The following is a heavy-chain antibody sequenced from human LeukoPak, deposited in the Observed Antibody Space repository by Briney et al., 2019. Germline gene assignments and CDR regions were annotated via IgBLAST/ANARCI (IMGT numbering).Heavy chain of an antibody. CDR2: ISSSSSYI. V-gene: IGHV3-21*01. Sequence: TGGSLGLSCAASGFTFSSYSLNWVRQAPGKGLEWISSISSSSSYIYYADSVKGRFTISRDNAKNSLYLQMNSLRAEDTAVYYCARDGPTEAGAYCSSTSCYFFDYWGQGTLVTVSS. D-gene: IGHD2-2*01. CDR1: GFTFSSYS. CDR3: ARDGPTEAGAYCSSTSCYFFDY. J-gene: IGHJ4*02.